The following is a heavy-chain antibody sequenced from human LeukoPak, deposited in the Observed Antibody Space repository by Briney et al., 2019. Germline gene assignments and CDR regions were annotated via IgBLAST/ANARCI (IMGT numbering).Heavy chain of an antibody. Sequence: SETLSLTCAVYGGSFSGYYWSWIRQPPGKGLEWIGEINHSGSTNYNPSLKSRVTISVDTSKNQFSLKLSSVTAADTAVYYCARFLLIVAADYWGQGTLVTVSS. CDR3: ARFLLIVAADY. J-gene: IGHJ4*02. CDR1: GGSFSGYY. CDR2: INHSGST. D-gene: IGHD6-13*01. V-gene: IGHV4-34*01.